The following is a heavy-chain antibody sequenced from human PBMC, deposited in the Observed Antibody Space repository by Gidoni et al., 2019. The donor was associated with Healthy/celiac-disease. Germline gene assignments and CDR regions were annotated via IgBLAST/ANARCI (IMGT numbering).Heavy chain of an antibody. CDR2: ISAYNGNT. V-gene: IGHV1-18*01. J-gene: IGHJ5*02. Sequence: QVQLVQSGAEVKKPGASVTVSCKASGYTFTSYGISWVRQAPGQGLEWMGWISAYNGNTNDAQKLQGRVTMTTDTSTSTAYMELRSLRSDDTAVYYCARAFARYCSGGSCHSWFDPWGQGTLVTVSS. CDR1: GYTFTSYG. D-gene: IGHD2-15*01. CDR3: ARAFARYCSGGSCHSWFDP.